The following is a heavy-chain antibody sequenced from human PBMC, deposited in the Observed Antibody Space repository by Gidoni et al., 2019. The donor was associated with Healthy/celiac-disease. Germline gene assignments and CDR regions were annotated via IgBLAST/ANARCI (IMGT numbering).Heavy chain of an antibody. V-gene: IGHV3-15*01. CDR2: IKSKTDGGTT. Sequence: EVQLVESGGGLVKPGGSIRLSCAASGFTFSNAWMSWVRQAPGKGLEWVGRIKSKTDGGTTDYAAPVKGRFTISRDDSKNTLYLQMNSLKTEDTAVYYCTTDNSGYDRYYYYYMDVWGKGTTVTVSS. CDR3: TTDNSGYDRYYYYYMDV. D-gene: IGHD5-12*01. CDR1: GFTFSNAW. J-gene: IGHJ6*03.